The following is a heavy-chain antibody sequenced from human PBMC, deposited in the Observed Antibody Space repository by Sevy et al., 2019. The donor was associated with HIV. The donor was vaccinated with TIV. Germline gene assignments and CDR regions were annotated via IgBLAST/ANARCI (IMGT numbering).Heavy chain of an antibody. V-gene: IGHV6-1*01. Sequence: SQTVSLTSAISGDSVSSNSAAWNWIRQSPSRGIEWLGMTYYRSKWYNDYAVSVKSRITINPDTSKNQFSLQLNSVTPEDTAVYYCARVRSNLDTAIEEGDAFDIWGQGTMVTVSS. CDR3: ARVRSNLDTAIEEGDAFDI. CDR2: TYYRSKWYN. J-gene: IGHJ3*02. D-gene: IGHD5-18*01. CDR1: GDSVSSNSAA.